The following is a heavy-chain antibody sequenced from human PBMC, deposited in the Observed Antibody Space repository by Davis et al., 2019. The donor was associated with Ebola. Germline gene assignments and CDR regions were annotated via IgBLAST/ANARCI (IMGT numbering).Heavy chain of an antibody. CDR2: IRSKANSYAT. CDR3: SGIAAAGTVDY. J-gene: IGHJ4*02. V-gene: IGHV3-73*01. CDR1: GVTFSGSA. D-gene: IGHD6-13*01. Sequence: ESLKTPCAAFGVTFSGSAIHRVRQASGKGLEWVGRIRSKANSYATAYAASVKGRFTISRDDSKNTAYLQMNSLKTEDTAVYYCSGIAAAGTVDYWGKGTLVTVSS.